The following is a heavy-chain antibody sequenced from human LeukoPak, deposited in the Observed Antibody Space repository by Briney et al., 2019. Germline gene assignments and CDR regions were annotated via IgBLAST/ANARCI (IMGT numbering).Heavy chain of an antibody. CDR3: ASSNPHDYYGSGSYYH. CDR1: GFSFSNHY. J-gene: IGHJ5*02. CDR2: INEDGSNK. Sequence: GGSLRLSCTASGFSFSNHYMRWIRQAPGKGLEWVANINEDGSNKWHLGSVKGRFTVSRENARNSLYLQMNSLRAEDTAVYYCASSNPHDYYGSGSYYHWGQGTLVTVSS. D-gene: IGHD3-10*01. V-gene: IGHV3-7*01.